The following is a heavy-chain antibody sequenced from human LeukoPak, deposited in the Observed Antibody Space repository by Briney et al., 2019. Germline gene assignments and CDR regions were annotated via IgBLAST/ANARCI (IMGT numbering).Heavy chain of an antibody. D-gene: IGHD3-22*01. CDR1: GGSFSGYY. CDR2: INHSGST. J-gene: IGHJ4*02. CDR3: AREGPGYYYDSSGYYFIPYFDY. V-gene: IGHV4-34*01. Sequence: SETLSLTXTVYGGSFSGYYWSWICQPPGKGLEWIGEINHSGSTNYNPSLKSRVTISVDTSKNQFSLKLSSVTAADTAVYYCAREGPGYYYDSSGYYFIPYFDYWGQGTLVTVSS.